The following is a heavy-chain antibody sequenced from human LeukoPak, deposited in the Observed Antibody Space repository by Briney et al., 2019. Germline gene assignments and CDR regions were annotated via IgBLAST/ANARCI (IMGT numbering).Heavy chain of an antibody. D-gene: IGHD3-3*01. Sequence: ASVKVSCKASGYTFTSYGISWVRQAPGQGLESMGWISAYNGNTNYAQKLQGRVTMTTDTSTSTAYMELRSLRSDDTAVYYCARAPRKYYDFWSGYSYFDYWGQGTLVTVSS. CDR2: ISAYNGNT. CDR1: GYTFTSYG. CDR3: ARAPRKYYDFWSGYSYFDY. J-gene: IGHJ4*02. V-gene: IGHV1-18*01.